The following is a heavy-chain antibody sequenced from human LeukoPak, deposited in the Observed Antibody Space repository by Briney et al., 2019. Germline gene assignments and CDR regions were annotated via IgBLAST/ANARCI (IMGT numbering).Heavy chain of an antibody. CDR3: ARDRAYYYMDV. CDR2: IYSGGST. V-gene: IGHV3-66*01. J-gene: IGHJ6*03. CDR1: GFTVSSNY. Sequence: PGGSLRLSCAASGFTVSSNYMSWVRQAPGKGLEWVSVIYSGGSTYYADSVKGRFTISRDNSKNTLYLQMNSLRAEDTAVYYCARDRAYYYMDVWGKGTTVTVSS.